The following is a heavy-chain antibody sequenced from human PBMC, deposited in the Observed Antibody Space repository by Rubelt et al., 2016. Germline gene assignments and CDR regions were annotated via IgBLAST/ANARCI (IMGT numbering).Heavy chain of an antibody. J-gene: IGHJ4*02. D-gene: IGHD3-9*01. Sequence: HVQLQQWGAGLLKPSETLSLTCAVYGGSFSDYYWIWVRQSPGKGLEWIGDINHSGSTNYNPSLKSRVTTSVDTSKNQLSLKLHSVTAADTAVYYCARDHYDLLTGDYESVWGQGTLVTVSS. V-gene: IGHV4-34*01. CDR1: GGSFSDYY. CDR2: INHSGST. CDR3: ARDHYDLLTGDYESV.